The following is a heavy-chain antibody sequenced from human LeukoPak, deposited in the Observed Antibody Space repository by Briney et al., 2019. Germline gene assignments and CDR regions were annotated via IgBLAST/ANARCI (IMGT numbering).Heavy chain of an antibody. CDR1: GGSISSGGYY. V-gene: IGHV4-31*03. D-gene: IGHD4-17*01. J-gene: IGHJ5*02. CDR3: ARDVYGDYDNNWFDP. CDR2: IYYSGST. Sequence: PSQTLSLTCTVSGGSISSGGYYWSWIRQHPGNGLEWIGYIYYSGSTYYNPSLKSRFTISVDTSKNQFSLKLSSVTAADTAVYYCARDVYGDYDNNWFDPWGQGTLVTVSS.